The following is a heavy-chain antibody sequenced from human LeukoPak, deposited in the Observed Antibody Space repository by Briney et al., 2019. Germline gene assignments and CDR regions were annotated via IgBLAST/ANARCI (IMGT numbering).Heavy chain of an antibody. CDR3: ARESGITMLRGAHTP. CDR1: GFTFSTYE. J-gene: IGHJ5*02. Sequence: GGSLRLSCAASGFTFSTYEMTWVRQAPGKGLERVSDISDSGSAIYYADSVKGRFTVSRDNAKNSLYLQMNSLRAEDTAVYYCARESGITMLRGAHTPWGQGILVTVSS. V-gene: IGHV3-48*03. D-gene: IGHD3-10*01. CDR2: ISDSGSAI.